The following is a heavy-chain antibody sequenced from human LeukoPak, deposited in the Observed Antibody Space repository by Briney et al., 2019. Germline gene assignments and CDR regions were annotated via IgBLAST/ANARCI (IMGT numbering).Heavy chain of an antibody. D-gene: IGHD6-13*01. CDR3: ASASSHRIAAGGDY. V-gene: IGHV3-74*01. CDR2: MNSDGSSR. CDR1: GFTFSNYW. J-gene: IGHJ4*02. Sequence: GGSLRLSCAASGFTFSNYWMHWVRQAPGKGLVWVSRMNSDGSSRNYADSVKGRFTISRDNPKNTVYLQMNSLRAEETGVYYCASASSHRIAAGGDYWGQGILVPVSS.